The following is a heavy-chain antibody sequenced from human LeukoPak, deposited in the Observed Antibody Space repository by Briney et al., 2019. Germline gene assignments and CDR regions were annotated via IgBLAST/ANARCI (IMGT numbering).Heavy chain of an antibody. J-gene: IGHJ6*02. V-gene: IGHV4-59*01. D-gene: IGHD1-14*01. Sequence: PSETLSLTCTVSGGSISSYYWSWIRQPPGKGLEWIGYIYYSGSTNSNPSLKSRVTISVDTSKNQFSLKLTSVTAADTAVYYCARAHRGQGYYYGMDVWGQGTTVTVSS. CDR1: GGSISSYY. CDR2: IYYSGST. CDR3: ARAHRGQGYYYGMDV.